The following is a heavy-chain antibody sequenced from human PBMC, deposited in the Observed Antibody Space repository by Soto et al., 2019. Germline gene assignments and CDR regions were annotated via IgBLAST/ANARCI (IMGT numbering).Heavy chain of an antibody. CDR1: GFTLSSYA. J-gene: IGHJ2*01. CDR3: AKDAVPDGYFDL. Sequence: EVQLLESGGDLVQPGGSLRLSCAASGFTLSSYAMSWVRQAPGKGLEWVSSISASGGGTYYADSVKGRFTISRDNSKNTLYLQVNSLRAVDTAVYYCAKDAVPDGYFDLWGRGTLVTVSS. V-gene: IGHV3-23*01. CDR2: ISASGGGT.